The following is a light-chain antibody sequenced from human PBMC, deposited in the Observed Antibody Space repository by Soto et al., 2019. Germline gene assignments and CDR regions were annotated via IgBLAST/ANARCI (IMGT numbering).Light chain of an antibody. J-gene: IGKJ2*01. CDR2: GAS. CDR3: QHFRPSPFGYP. V-gene: IGKV3-20*01. Sequence: EIVLTQSPGTLSLSPGERATLSCRASQSVSSTYLAWYQQKPGQAPRLLIYGASSRPTGIPDRFSGSGSGTHFTPTITRLAPEDFAVSSCQHFRPSPFGYPFGQAPKLGIK. CDR1: QSVSSTY.